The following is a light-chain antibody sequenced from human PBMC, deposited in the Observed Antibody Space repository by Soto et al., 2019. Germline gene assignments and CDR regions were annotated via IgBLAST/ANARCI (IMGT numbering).Light chain of an antibody. CDR3: LLFYTDIRV. CDR2: DTT. V-gene: IGLV7-46*01. Sequence: QAVVTQEPSLTVSPGGTVTLTCGSSTGAVTSGHYPYWFQQKPGQAPRTLIYDTTNKHSWTPARFSGSLLGGKGALTLSGAQPEDEADYYCLLFYTDIRVFGGGTKLTVL. J-gene: IGLJ2*01. CDR1: TGAVTSGHY.